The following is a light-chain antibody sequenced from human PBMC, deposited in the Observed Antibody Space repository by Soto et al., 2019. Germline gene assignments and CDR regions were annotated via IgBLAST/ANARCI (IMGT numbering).Light chain of an antibody. CDR3: QQYSSDST. CDR1: QNINNW. V-gene: IGKV1-5*03. J-gene: IGKJ1*01. Sequence: DIQMTQSPSTLSASVGERVTITCRASQNINNWLAWYQQKPGKAPKLLIYRASSLENGVPSRFSGRGSGTDFIFTSTSLQPDDFATYYCQQYSSDSTFGQGTKVEIK. CDR2: RAS.